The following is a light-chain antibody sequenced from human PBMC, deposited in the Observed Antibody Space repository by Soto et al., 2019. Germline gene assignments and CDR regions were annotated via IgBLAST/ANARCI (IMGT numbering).Light chain of an antibody. Sequence: QSVLTQPRSMSGAPGQRVTISCTGSSSNIGAGYDVHWYQQHPGTAPKLLIFDKNNRPSGVPDRFSGSKSDTSASLAITGLQAEDEADYYCQSFDTSLSGFVVFGGGTKLTVL. CDR1: SSNIGAGYD. CDR2: DKN. CDR3: QSFDTSLSGFVV. J-gene: IGLJ2*01. V-gene: IGLV1-40*01.